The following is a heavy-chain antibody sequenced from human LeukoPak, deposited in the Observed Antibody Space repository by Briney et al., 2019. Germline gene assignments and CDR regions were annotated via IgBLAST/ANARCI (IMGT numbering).Heavy chain of an antibody. V-gene: IGHV1-2*02. Sequence: HWASVTVSCKASGYMFTTYYIHWVRQAPGQGPEWMGWINPNTGDTNYAPKFRGRVSMTRDESVSTAYMELSGLTSDDTAVFYCARVRRLMQTFDVWGQGTMVTVSS. CDR3: ARVRRLMQTFDV. CDR1: GYMFTTYY. D-gene: IGHD4/OR15-4a*01. J-gene: IGHJ3*01. CDR2: INPNTGDT.